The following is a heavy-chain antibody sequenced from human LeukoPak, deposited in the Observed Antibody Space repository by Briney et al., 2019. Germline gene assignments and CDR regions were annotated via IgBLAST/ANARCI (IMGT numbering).Heavy chain of an antibody. D-gene: IGHD4-11*01. V-gene: IGHV1-2*02. J-gene: IGHJ6*03. CDR2: INPNSGGT. CDR1: GYTFTGYY. CDR3: ARGGGTVTTGIYYYYYMDV. Sequence: ASVKVSCKASGYTFTGYYMHWVRQAPGQGLEWMGWINPNSGGTNYAQKFQGRVTMTRDTSISTAYMELSRLRSDDTAVYYCARGGGTVTTGIYYYYYMDVWGKGTTVTVSS.